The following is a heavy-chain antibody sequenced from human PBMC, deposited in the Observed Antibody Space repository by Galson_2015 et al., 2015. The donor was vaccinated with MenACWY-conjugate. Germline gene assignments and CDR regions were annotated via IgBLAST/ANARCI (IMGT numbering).Heavy chain of an antibody. D-gene: IGHD1-1*01. CDR2: ISSQTGNT. CDR3: ATNHYNLFHF. J-gene: IGHJ4*02. V-gene: IGHV1-18*01. CDR1: GFPFGTYG. Sequence: SVKVSCKVSGFPFGTYGISWVRQAPGQGLEWMGWISSQTGNTNYPQNFQGRVIMTTDSSANSVYMELRSLTSDDTAVYFCATNHYNLFHFWCQATLVAVPS.